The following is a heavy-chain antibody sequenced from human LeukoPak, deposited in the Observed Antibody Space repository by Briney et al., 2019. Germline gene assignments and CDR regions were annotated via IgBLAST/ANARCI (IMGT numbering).Heavy chain of an antibody. CDR2: IKSKTDGGTT. CDR1: GVTFSNAW. Sequence: GGSLRLSCAASGVTFSNAWMSWVRQAPGTGQERVGRIKSKTDGGTTDYAAPVKGRFTISRDDSKNTLYLQMNSLKTEDTAVYYCTRDGIPETNWSGYYIDYWGQGTLVTVSS. J-gene: IGHJ4*02. D-gene: IGHD3-3*01. CDR3: TRDGIPETNWSGYYIDY. V-gene: IGHV3-15*01.